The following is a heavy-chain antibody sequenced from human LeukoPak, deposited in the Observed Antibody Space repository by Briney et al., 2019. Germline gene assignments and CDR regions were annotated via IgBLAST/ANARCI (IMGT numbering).Heavy chain of an antibody. Sequence: GESLKISCKGSGYSFTSYWIGWVRQVPGKGLEWMGIIYPGDSDTRYSPSFQGQVTISADKSISTAYLQWSSLKASDTAMYYCARGRYSYGYYFDYWGQGALVTVSS. CDR3: ARGRYSYGYYFDY. D-gene: IGHD5-18*01. CDR1: GYSFTSYW. J-gene: IGHJ4*02. V-gene: IGHV5-51*01. CDR2: IYPGDSDT.